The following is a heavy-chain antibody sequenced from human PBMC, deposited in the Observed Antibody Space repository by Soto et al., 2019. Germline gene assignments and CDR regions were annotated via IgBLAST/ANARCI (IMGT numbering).Heavy chain of an antibody. CDR2: INAGNGNT. CDR1: GYTFTSYA. D-gene: IGHD3-3*01. V-gene: IGHV1-3*01. J-gene: IGHJ6*02. CDR3: AREKDFGVVRFYYYYGMDV. Sequence: QVQLVQSGAEVKKPGASVKVSCKASGYTFTSYAMHWVRQAPGQRLEWMGWINAGNGNTKYSQKFQGRVTITRDTSASTAYMELSSLRSEDTAVYYCAREKDFGVVRFYYYYGMDVWGQGTTVTVSS.